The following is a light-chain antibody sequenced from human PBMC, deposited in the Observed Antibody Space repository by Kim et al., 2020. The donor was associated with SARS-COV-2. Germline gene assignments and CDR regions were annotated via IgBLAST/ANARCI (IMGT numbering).Light chain of an antibody. V-gene: IGLV1-47*01. CDR2: KNN. Sequence: ELTQPPSASGTPGQRVTISCSGDTPNIGSNYVYWYQQLPGTAPKVLIYKNNQRASGVPDRLSGSKSGTSASLAISGLRSEDEADYYCAAWDDSLRGCVFGGGTQLTVL. J-gene: IGLJ3*02. CDR1: TPNIGSNY. CDR3: AAWDDSLRGCV.